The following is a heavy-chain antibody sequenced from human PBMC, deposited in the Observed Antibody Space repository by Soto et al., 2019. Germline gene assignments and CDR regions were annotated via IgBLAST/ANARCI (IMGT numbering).Heavy chain of an antibody. V-gene: IGHV4-4*07. Sequence: SETLSLTCTVSGASISGFYWSWIRKSAGKGLEWIGRIYATGTTDYNPSLKSRVMMSVDTSKKQFSLKSRSVTAADTAVYYCVRDGTKTLRDWFDPWGQGISVTVSS. CDR1: GASISGFY. J-gene: IGHJ5*02. D-gene: IGHD1-1*01. CDR2: IYATGTT. CDR3: VRDGTKTLRDWFDP.